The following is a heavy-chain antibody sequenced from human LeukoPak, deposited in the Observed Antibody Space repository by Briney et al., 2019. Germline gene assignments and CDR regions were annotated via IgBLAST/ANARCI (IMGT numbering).Heavy chain of an antibody. J-gene: IGHJ4*02. CDR1: GFTFSSYW. D-gene: IGHD6-13*01. CDR3: AAAARYGSSWDPEY. CDR2: INTDGSST. V-gene: IGHV3-74*01. Sequence: QTGGSLRLSCAASGFTFSSYWMHWVRQAPGKGLVWVSRINTDGSSTSYADSVKGRFTISRDNAKNTLYLQMNSLRAEDTAVYYCAAAARYGSSWDPEYWSQGTLVTVSS.